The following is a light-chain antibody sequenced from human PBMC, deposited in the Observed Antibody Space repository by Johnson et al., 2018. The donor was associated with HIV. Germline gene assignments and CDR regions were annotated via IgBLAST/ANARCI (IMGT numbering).Light chain of an antibody. CDR1: SSNIGNNY. J-gene: IGLJ1*01. CDR2: EKN. V-gene: IGLV1-51*02. CDR3: GAWDSSLSAHLV. Sequence: QSVLTQPPSVSAAPGQKVTISCSGSSSNIGNNYVSWYQQLPGTAPKLLIYEKNKRPSGIPDRFSASKSGTSATLVITGLQPGDEADYYCGAWDSSLSAHLVCGTGTKVTVL.